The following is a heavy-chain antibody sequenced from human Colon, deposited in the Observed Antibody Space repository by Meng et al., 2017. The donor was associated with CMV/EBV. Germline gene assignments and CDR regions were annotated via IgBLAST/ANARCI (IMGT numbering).Heavy chain of an antibody. CDR2: IKSDGTMT. D-gene: IGHD2-21*01. J-gene: IGHJ5*02. V-gene: IGHV3-74*01. CDR3: ARDSYCGHVTCRTGSWFDP. Sequence: GESLKISCAASGFTFSNYWMHWVRQAPGKGLVWVSSIKSDGTMTDYAESVKGRFTISRDNGKNTLYLQMTSLRVEDTAVYFCARDSYCGHVTCRTGSWFDPWGQGTLVTVSS. CDR1: GFTFSNYW.